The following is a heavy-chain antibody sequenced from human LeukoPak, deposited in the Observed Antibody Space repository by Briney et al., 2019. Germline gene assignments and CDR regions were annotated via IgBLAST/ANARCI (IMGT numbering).Heavy chain of an antibody. CDR2: IKQDGSEK. CDR1: GSTFSSYW. V-gene: IGHV3-7*01. CDR3: ARETYYYDSTTYFRATDY. J-gene: IGHJ4*02. D-gene: IGHD3-22*01. Sequence: PGGSLRLSCAASGSTFSSYWMSWVRQAPGKGLEWVANIKQDGSEKYYVDSVKGRFTISRDNAKNSLCLQMNSLRAEDTAVYYCARETYYYDSTTYFRATDYWGQGTLVTVSS.